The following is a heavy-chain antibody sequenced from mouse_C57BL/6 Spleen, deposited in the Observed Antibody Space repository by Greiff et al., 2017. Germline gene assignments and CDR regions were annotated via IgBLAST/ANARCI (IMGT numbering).Heavy chain of an antibody. V-gene: IGHV1-64*01. D-gene: IGHD2-4*01. J-gene: IGHJ4*01. CDR2: INPNSGST. CDR3: APISYDYGGDYDAMDY. CDR1: GYTFTSYW. Sequence: QVQLQQPGAELVKPGASVKLSCKASGYTFTSYWMHWVKQRPGQGLEWIGMINPNSGSTNYNEKFKSKATLTVDKSSSTAYMQLSSLTSEDSAVYDCAPISYDYGGDYDAMDYWGQGTSVTVSS.